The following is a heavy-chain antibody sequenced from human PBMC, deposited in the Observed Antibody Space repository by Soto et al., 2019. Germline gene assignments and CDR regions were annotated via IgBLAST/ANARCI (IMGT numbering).Heavy chain of an antibody. V-gene: IGHV4-39*01. CDR1: GGSISSSSYY. CDR3: ARLYYYDSSGYYRAEYFQH. CDR2: IYYSGST. D-gene: IGHD3-22*01. J-gene: IGHJ1*01. Sequence: QLQLQESGPGLVKPSETLSLTCTVSGGSISSSSYYWGWIRQPPGKGLEWIGSIYYSGSTYYNPSLKSRVTISVDTSKNQFSLKLSSVTAADTAVYYCARLYYYDSSGYYRAEYFQHWGQGTLVTVSS.